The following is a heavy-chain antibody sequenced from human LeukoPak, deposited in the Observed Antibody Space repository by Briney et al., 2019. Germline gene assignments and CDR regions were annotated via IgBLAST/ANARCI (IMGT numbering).Heavy chain of an antibody. CDR3: FKAREGRGTDLVGDY. CDR1: GFSFSSCA. V-gene: IGHV3-23*01. D-gene: IGHD2-15*01. J-gene: IGHJ4*02. CDR2: ISGGADST. Sequence: GGSLRLSCAASGFSFSSCAMGWVRQAPGKGPDWVSSISGGADSTYYADSVKGRFTISRDNSKNTLYLQINSLRVEDTAIYYCFKAREGRGTDLVGDYWGQGALVTVSS.